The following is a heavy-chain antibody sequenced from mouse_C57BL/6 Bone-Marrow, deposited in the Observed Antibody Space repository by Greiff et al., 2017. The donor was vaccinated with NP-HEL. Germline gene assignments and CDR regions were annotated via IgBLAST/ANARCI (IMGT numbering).Heavy chain of an antibody. V-gene: IGHV3-6*01. CDR3: ARHSKAWYFDV. CDR2: ISYDGSN. J-gene: IGHJ1*03. CDR1: GYSITSGYY. D-gene: IGHD2-5*01. Sequence: EVQVVESGPGLVKPSQSLSFTCSVTGYSITSGYYWNWIRQFPGNKLEWMGYISYDGSNNYNPSLKNRISITRDTSKNQFFLKLNSVTTEDTATYYCARHSKAWYFDVWGTGTTVTVSS.